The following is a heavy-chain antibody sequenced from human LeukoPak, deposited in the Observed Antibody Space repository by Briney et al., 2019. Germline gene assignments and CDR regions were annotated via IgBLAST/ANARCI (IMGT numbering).Heavy chain of an antibody. V-gene: IGHV4-59*01. Sequence: SETLSLTCTVSGGSINNYYWTWIRQPPGKGLEWIGYIYYSGSTNYNPSLKSRVTISVDTSKNQFSLKLSSVTSAEAVVYYCCRVGTYGSGSYLSWLDYWGQGTLVTVSS. D-gene: IGHD3-10*01. CDR1: GGSINNYY. J-gene: IGHJ4*02. CDR2: IYYSGST. CDR3: CRVGTYGSGSYLSWLDY.